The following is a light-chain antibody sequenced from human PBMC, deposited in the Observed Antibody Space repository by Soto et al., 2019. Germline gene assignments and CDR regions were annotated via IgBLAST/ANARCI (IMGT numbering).Light chain of an antibody. CDR3: SSYTSSSTPYV. CDR2: DVS. V-gene: IGLV2-14*01. Sequence: QSVLTQPASVSGSPGQSMTISCTGTSSDVGGYSYVSWYQQHPGKAPKLMIYDVSNRPSGVSNRFSGSKSGNTASLTISGLQAQDEADYYCSSYTSSSTPYVFGTGTKVTVL. CDR1: SSDVGGYSY. J-gene: IGLJ1*01.